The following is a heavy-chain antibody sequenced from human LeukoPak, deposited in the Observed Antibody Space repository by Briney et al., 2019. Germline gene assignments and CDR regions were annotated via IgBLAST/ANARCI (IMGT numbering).Heavy chain of an antibody. D-gene: IGHD2/OR15-2a*01. CDR3: ARDLSGKYYYDYYYMDV. J-gene: IGHJ6*03. V-gene: IGHV3-11*04. Sequence: GGSLRLSCAASGFTFSDYYMSWLRQAPGKGLEWGSYISSSGSTLYYADSVKGRFTISRDNAKNSLYLQMNSLRAEDTAVYYCARDLSGKYYYDYYYMDVWGKGTTVTVSS. CDR2: ISSSGSTL. CDR1: GFTFSDYY.